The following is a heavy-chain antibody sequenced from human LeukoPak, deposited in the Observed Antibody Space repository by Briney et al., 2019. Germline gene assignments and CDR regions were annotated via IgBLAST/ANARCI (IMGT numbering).Heavy chain of an antibody. Sequence: GGSLRLSCAASGFTFSSYGMQWVRQAPGKLLEWVALISYDGTNKYYADSVKGRFTISRDNSKNTLYLQMNSLRPEDTALYYCAKEPTGGFDIWGQGTMVTVSS. J-gene: IGHJ3*02. CDR2: ISYDGTNK. CDR3: AKEPTGGFDI. V-gene: IGHV3-30*18. CDR1: GFTFSSYG. D-gene: IGHD2-8*02.